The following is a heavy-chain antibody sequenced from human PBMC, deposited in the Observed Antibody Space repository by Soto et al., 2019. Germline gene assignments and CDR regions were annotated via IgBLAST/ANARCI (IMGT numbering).Heavy chain of an antibody. J-gene: IGHJ6*02. V-gene: IGHV3-30*18. CDR2: ISYDGSNK. D-gene: IGHD2-15*01. CDR3: AKDAKDIVAGAQDTRGYYYYGMDV. Sequence: QVQLVESGGGVVQPGRSLRLSCAASGFTFSSYGMHWVRQAPGKGLEWVAVISYDGSNKYYADSVKGRFTISRDNSKNPLYMQMNSLRAEDTAVYYCAKDAKDIVAGAQDTRGYYYYGMDVWGQGTTVTVSS. CDR1: GFTFSSYG.